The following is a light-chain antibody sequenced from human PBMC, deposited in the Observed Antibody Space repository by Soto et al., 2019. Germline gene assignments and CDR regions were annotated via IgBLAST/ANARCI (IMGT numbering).Light chain of an antibody. CDR2: RNH. CDR1: SSNIGTNT. CDR3: AAWDDSLNGVV. J-gene: IGLJ2*01. V-gene: IGLV1-44*01. Sequence: QSVLTQPPSTSETPGQRVTISCSGSSSNIGTNTVNWYQQLPGTVPKLLIYRNHQRPSGVPDRFSGSKSGTSASLAISGLQPEDEADYYCAAWDDSLNGVVFGGGTKLTVL.